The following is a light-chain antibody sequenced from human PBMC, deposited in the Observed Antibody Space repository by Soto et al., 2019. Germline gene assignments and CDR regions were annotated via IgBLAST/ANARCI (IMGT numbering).Light chain of an antibody. CDR1: QTISND. Sequence: VMTQSPATFSVSPGEGVTLSCRASQTISNDLAWYQQKPGQAPRLLIYGASTRATGVPARFSGGGSGTEFTLTISSLQSEDFAFYYCQQNNKWPPVTFGRWTKVDIK. J-gene: IGKJ4*01. CDR3: QQNNKWPPVT. CDR2: GAS. V-gene: IGKV3-15*01.